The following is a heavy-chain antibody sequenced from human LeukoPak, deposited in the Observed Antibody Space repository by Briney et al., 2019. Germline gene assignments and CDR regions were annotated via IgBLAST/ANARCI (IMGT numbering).Heavy chain of an antibody. J-gene: IGHJ1*01. V-gene: IGHV4-34*01. CDR3: ARGRGITMIVASTRYFQH. CDR1: GGSLRGYY. D-gene: IGHD3-22*01. Sequence: PSETLSLTCAVYGGSLRGYYWSWIRQPPGKGLEWIVEINHSGSTNYNPALKSRVTISVDTSKNQFSLKPSSVTAADTAVYYCARGRGITMIVASTRYFQHWGQGTLVTVSS. CDR2: INHSGST.